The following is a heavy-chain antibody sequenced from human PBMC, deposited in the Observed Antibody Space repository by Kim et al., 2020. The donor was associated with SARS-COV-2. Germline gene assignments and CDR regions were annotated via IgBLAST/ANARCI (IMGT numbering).Heavy chain of an antibody. CDR3: ARGPGSGSYFYYCGMDV. J-gene: IGHJ6*02. V-gene: IGHV4-34*01. Sequence: SETLSLTCAVYGGSFSGYYWSWIRQPPGKGLEWIGEINHSGSTNYNPSLKSRVTISVDTSKNQFSLKLSSVTAADTAVYYCARGPGSGSYFYYCGMDVWGQGTTVTVSS. CDR2: INHSGST. D-gene: IGHD1-26*01. CDR1: GGSFSGYY.